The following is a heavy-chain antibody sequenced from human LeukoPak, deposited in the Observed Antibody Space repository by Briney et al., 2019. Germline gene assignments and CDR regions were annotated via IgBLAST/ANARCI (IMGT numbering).Heavy chain of an antibody. CDR3: ARDPDYYDSSGW. Sequence: GGSLRLSCAASGFTFSSYSMNWVRQAPGKGLEWVSSISSSSSYIYYADSVKGRFTISRDNAKNSLYLQMSSLRAEDTAVYYCARDPDYYDSSGWWGQGTLVTVSS. J-gene: IGHJ1*01. CDR2: ISSSSSYI. CDR1: GFTFSSYS. V-gene: IGHV3-21*01. D-gene: IGHD3-22*01.